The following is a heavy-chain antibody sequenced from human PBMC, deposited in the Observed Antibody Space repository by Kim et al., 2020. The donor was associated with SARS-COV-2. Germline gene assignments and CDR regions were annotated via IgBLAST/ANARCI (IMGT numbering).Heavy chain of an antibody. CDR3: ARDRGYSYGYQFRYFDY. D-gene: IGHD5-18*01. CDR2: IKQDGSEK. CDR1: GFTFSSYW. J-gene: IGHJ4*02. V-gene: IGHV3-7*01. Sequence: GGSLRLSCAASGFTFSSYWMSWVRQAPGKGLEWVANIKQDGSEKYYVDSVKGRFTISRDNAKNSLYLQMNSLRAEDTAVYYCARDRGYSYGYQFRYFDYWGQGTLVTVSS.